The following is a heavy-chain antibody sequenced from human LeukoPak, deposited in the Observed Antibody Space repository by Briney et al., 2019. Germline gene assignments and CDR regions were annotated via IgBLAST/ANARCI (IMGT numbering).Heavy chain of an antibody. CDR2: ISGSGGST. Sequence: PGGSLRLSCAASGFTFSSYWMSWVRQAPGKGLEWVSAISGSGGSTYYADSVKGRFTISRDNSKNTLYLQMNSLRAEDTAVYYCAKDRWELDAFDIWGQGTMVTVSS. V-gene: IGHV3-23*01. CDR3: AKDRWELDAFDI. J-gene: IGHJ3*02. D-gene: IGHD1-26*01. CDR1: GFTFSSYW.